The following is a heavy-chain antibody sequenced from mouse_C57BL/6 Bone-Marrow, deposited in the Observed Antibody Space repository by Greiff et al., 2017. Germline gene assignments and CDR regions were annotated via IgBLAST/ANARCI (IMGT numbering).Heavy chain of an antibody. D-gene: IGHD2-4*01. CDR1: GFTFSSYA. Sequence: EVKLVESGGGLVKPGGSLKLSCAASGFTFSSYAMSWVRQTPEKRLEWVATISDGGSYTYYPDNVKGRFTISRDNAKNNLYLQMSHLKSEDTAMYYCARDRRLPFAYWGQGTLVTVSA. CDR3: ARDRRLPFAY. V-gene: IGHV5-4*01. CDR2: ISDGGSYT. J-gene: IGHJ3*01.